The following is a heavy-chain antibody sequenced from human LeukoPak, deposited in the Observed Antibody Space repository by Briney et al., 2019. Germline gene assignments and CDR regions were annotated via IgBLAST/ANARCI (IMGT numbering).Heavy chain of an antibody. CDR2: ISSSGGTT. Sequence: GGSLRLSCAASGFTFSNYAVSWVRQAPGKGLEWVSAISSSGGTTYYADSVKGRFTISRDNSKNTLYLQMNSLRAEDTAVYYCAIPPHLRQWLERFDYWGQGTLVTVSS. D-gene: IGHD6-19*01. V-gene: IGHV3-23*01. CDR1: GFTFSNYA. J-gene: IGHJ4*02. CDR3: AIPPHLRQWLERFDY.